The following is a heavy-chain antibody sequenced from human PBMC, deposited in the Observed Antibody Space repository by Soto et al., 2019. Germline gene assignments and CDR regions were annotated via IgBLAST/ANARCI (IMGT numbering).Heavy chain of an antibody. CDR3: ARDRGQLERRSFDY. Sequence: GASVKVSCKASGGTFSSYAISWVRQAPGQGLEWMGGIIPIFGTANYAQKFRGRVTITADESTSTAYMELSSLRSEDTAVYYCARDRGQLERRSFDYWGQGTLVTVSS. CDR2: IIPIFGTA. CDR1: GGTFSSYA. D-gene: IGHD1-1*01. V-gene: IGHV1-69*13. J-gene: IGHJ4*02.